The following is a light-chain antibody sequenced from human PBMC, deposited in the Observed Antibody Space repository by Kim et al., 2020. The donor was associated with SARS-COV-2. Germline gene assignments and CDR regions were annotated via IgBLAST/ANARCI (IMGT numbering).Light chain of an antibody. Sequence: SPGERATLSCRASERVSSNLAWYQQKPGQAPRLLIYGAATRATGIPARFSGSGFGAEFTLTISSLQSEDFAVYYCQQYNYWPPWTFGQGTKLEI. CDR3: QQYNYWPPWT. CDR1: ERVSSN. V-gene: IGKV3-15*01. CDR2: GAA. J-gene: IGKJ1*01.